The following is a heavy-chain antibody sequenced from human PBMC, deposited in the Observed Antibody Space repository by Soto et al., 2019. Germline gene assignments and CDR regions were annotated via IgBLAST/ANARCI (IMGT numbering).Heavy chain of an antibody. V-gene: IGHV3-74*01. J-gene: IGHJ4*02. CDR2: ISSDGSNT. CDR1: GFTFNDYG. D-gene: IGHD6-6*01. Sequence: EVQLEESGGGLVQPGGSLRLSCAASGFTFNDYGMHWVRQAAGRGLVWVSRISSDGSNTIYADSVKGRFTISRDNAKNAVYLHMNSLRAEDTAMYYCTRGLSSLSFWGQGTLVTVSS. CDR3: TRGLSSLSF.